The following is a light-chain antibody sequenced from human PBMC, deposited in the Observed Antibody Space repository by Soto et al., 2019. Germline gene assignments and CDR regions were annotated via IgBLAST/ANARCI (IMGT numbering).Light chain of an antibody. V-gene: IGLV1-44*01. CDR2: SNN. Sequence: QSVLTQPPSASGTPGQRVTISCSGSSSNIGSNTVNWYQQLPGTAPKLLIYSNNQRPSGVPDRFSGSKSGTSASLAVSGLQAEDEGDYYCAGWDDSLDGRVCGGGTKLTVL. CDR1: SSNIGSNT. J-gene: IGLJ3*02. CDR3: AGWDDSLDGRV.